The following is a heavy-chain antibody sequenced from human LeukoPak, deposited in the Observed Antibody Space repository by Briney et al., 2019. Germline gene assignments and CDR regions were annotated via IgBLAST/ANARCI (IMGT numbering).Heavy chain of an antibody. CDR1: DYSINSNNW. V-gene: IGHV4-28*01. CDR3: ARKIDSSGCFS. Sequence: SETLSLTCAVSDYSINSNNWWVWIRQPPGKGLEWIGYIYHSGSTSYNPSLKSRVNMSLDTTKNQFSLKLSSVTAVDTAVYYCARKIDSSGCFSWGQGILVTVSS. J-gene: IGHJ4*02. D-gene: IGHD3-22*01. CDR2: IYHSGST.